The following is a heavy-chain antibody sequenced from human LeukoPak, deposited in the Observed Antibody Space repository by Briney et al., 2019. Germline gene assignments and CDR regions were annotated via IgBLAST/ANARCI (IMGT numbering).Heavy chain of an antibody. V-gene: IGHV4-39*07. CDR3: ARDGTSSGCI. CDR1: GGSISSSSYY. D-gene: IGHD6-19*01. Sequence: SETLSLTCTVSGGSISSSSYYWGWIRQPPGKGLEWIGSIYHSGSTYYNPSLKSRVTISVDTSKNQFSLKLSSVTAADTAVYYCARDGTSSGCIWGQGTLVTVSS. J-gene: IGHJ4*02. CDR2: IYHSGST.